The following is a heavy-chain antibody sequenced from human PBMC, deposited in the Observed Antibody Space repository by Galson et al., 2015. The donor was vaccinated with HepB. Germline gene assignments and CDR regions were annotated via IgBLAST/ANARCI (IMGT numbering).Heavy chain of an antibody. CDR1: GFTFSSYS. Sequence: SLRLSCAASGFTFSSYSMNWVRQAPGKGLEWVSYISSSSSTIYYADSVKGRSTISRDNAKNSLYLQMNSLRDEDTAVYYCARDGELGYCSSTSCRGEIDYWGQGTLVTVSS. CDR2: ISSSSSTI. V-gene: IGHV3-48*02. D-gene: IGHD2-2*01. CDR3: ARDGELGYCSSTSCRGEIDY. J-gene: IGHJ4*02.